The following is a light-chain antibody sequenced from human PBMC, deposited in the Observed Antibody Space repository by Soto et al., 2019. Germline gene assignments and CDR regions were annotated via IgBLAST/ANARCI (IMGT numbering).Light chain of an antibody. J-gene: IGKJ4*01. CDR3: QNYNSAPLT. CDR1: QAISDY. V-gene: IGKV1-27*01. CDR2: AAS. Sequence: DIPMTQSPSSLSASVGDGVTITCRASQAISDYLAWYQQKPGKVPKLLIFAASSLQSGVPSRFSGGGSGTDFTLTISSLQPEDVATYYCQNYNSAPLTFGGGTKVEIK.